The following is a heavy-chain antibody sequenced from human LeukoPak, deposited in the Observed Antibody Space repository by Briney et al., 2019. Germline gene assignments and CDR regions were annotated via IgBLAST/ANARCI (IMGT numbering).Heavy chain of an antibody. CDR2: ISGSGGST. V-gene: IGHV3-23*01. CDR3: AKGGDIVVVPAAIDGY. D-gene: IGHD2-2*01. CDR1: GFTFSSYA. Sequence: GGSLRLSCAASGFTFSSYAMSWVRQAPGKGLEWVSAISGSGGSTYYADSVKGRFTTSRDNSKNTLYLQMNSLRAEDTAVYYCAKGGDIVVVPAAIDGYWGQGTLVTVSS. J-gene: IGHJ4*02.